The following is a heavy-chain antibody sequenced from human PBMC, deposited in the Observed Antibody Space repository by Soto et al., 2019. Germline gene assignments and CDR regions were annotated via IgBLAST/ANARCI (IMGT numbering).Heavy chain of an antibody. Sequence: ASVKVSCKASGYTFTSYAMHWVRQAPGQRLEWMGWINAGNGNTKYSQKFQGRVTITRDTSASTAYMELSSLRSEDTAVYYCARTGIQIYYYYGMDVRGQRTTVTVSS. CDR1: GYTFTSYA. CDR2: INAGNGNT. J-gene: IGHJ6*02. CDR3: ARTGIQIYYYYGMDV. V-gene: IGHV1-3*01.